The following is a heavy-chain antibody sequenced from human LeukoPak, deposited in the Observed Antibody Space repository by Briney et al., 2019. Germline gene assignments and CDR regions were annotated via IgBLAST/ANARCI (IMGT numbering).Heavy chain of an antibody. V-gene: IGHV1-24*01. CDR1: GYTLTELS. CDR2: FDPEDGET. Sequence: GASVKVSCKVSGYTLTELSMHWVRQAPGKGLEWMGGFDPEDGETIYAQKFQGRVTMTEDTSTDTAYMELSSLRSEDTAVCYCATHLPTVTMYYFDYWGQGTLVTVSS. J-gene: IGHJ4*02. CDR3: ATHLPTVTMYYFDY. D-gene: IGHD4-17*01.